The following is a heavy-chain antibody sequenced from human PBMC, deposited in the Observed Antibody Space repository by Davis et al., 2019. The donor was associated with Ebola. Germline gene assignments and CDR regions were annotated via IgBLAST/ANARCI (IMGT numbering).Heavy chain of an antibody. D-gene: IGHD4-17*01. CDR2: IYYSGST. Sequence: PSETLSLTCTVSGGSISSYYWSWIRQPPGKGLEWIGYIYYSGSTYYNPSLKSRVTISVDTSKNQFSLKLSSVTAADTAVYYCARGTVLDAFDIWGQGTMVTVSS. CDR1: GGSISSYY. J-gene: IGHJ3*02. V-gene: IGHV4-59*12. CDR3: ARGTVLDAFDI.